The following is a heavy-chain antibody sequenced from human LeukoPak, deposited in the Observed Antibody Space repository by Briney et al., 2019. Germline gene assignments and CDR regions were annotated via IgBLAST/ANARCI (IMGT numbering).Heavy chain of an antibody. CDR1: GGSFSGYY. D-gene: IGHD3-22*01. CDR3: ARAPPKPQITMITYNWFDL. V-gene: IGHV4-34*01. CDR2: INHSGST. J-gene: IGHJ5*02. Sequence: SETLSLTCAVYGGSFSGYYWSWIRQPPGKGLEWIGEINHSGSTNYNPSLKSRVTISVDTSKNQFSLKLSSVTAADTAVYYCARAPPKPQITMITYNWFDLWGQGTLVTVSS.